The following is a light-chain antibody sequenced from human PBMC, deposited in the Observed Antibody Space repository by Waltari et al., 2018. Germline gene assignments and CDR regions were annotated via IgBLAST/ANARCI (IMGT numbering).Light chain of an antibody. Sequence: QTVLTQAPSASGTPGQRVTISCFGSGSNIGSNSVNWYKQRPGSAPELLIYDSYRLPSDVPDRVSASKSGTSASLAINGLQGEDEADYYCGSGDDTLNGFVFGSGTKVTVL. CDR3: GSGDDTLNGFV. CDR1: GSNIGSNS. V-gene: IGLV1-44*01. CDR2: DSY. J-gene: IGLJ6*01.